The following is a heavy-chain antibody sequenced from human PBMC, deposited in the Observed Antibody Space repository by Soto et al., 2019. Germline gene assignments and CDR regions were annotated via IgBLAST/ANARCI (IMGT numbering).Heavy chain of an antibody. D-gene: IGHD2-2*01. Sequence: SETLSLTCAVYGGSFSVYYWSWIRQPPGKGLEWIGEINHSGSTNYNPSLKSRVTISVDTSKNQFSLELSSVTAADTAVYYCARGQCSSTSCPKGWNYYDYGMDVWGQGTTVTVSS. CDR2: INHSGST. CDR1: GGSFSVYY. J-gene: IGHJ6*02. CDR3: ARGQCSSTSCPKGWNYYDYGMDV. V-gene: IGHV4-34*01.